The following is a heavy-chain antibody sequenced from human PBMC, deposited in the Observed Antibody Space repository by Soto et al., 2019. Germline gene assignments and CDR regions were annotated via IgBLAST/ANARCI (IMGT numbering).Heavy chain of an antibody. V-gene: IGHV1-69*02. CDR2: IIPILGIA. CDR1: GGTFSSYT. Sequence: QVQLVQSGAEVKKPGSSVKVSCKASGGTFSSYTISWVRQAPGQGLEWMGRIIPILGIANYAQKSQGRVTITADKSTSTAYMELSSLRSEDTAVYYCANQRGSGSRYYGMDVWGQGTTVTVSS. D-gene: IGHD3-10*01. CDR3: ANQRGSGSRYYGMDV. J-gene: IGHJ6*02.